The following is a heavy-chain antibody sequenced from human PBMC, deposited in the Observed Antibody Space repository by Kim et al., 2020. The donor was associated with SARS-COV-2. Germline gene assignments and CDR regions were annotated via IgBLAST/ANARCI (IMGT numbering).Heavy chain of an antibody. Sequence: SETLSLSCTVSGGSISNSFNYWGWIRQRPGKGLEWIGSVYHSGSTYDSPSLKSRVTVSVDTSKNQFSLKVTSVTAAATAVYFCARLSHDSSGYVDCWGQGILVTVSS. V-gene: IGHV4-39*01. CDR3: ARLSHDSSGYVDC. CDR2: VYHSGST. CDR1: GGSISNSFNY. J-gene: IGHJ4*02. D-gene: IGHD3-22*01.